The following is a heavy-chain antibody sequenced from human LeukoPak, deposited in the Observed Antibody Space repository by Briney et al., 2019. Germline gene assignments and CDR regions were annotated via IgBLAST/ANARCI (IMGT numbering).Heavy chain of an antibody. J-gene: IGHJ4*02. Sequence: GGSLRLSCAASGFTFSSYAMSWVRPAPGEGLEWVSAISGSGGSTYYADSVKGRFTISRDNSKNTLYLQMNSLRAEDTAVYYCAKDPLTGTISYWGQGTLVTVSS. D-gene: IGHD1-14*01. CDR2: ISGSGGST. CDR3: AKDPLTGTISY. CDR1: GFTFSSYA. V-gene: IGHV3-23*01.